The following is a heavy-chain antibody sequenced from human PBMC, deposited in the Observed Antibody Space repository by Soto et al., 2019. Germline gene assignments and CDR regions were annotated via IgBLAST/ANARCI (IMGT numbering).Heavy chain of an antibody. V-gene: IGHV3-30-3*01. Sequence: PGGSLRLSCAASGFTFRSYAMHWVRLAPGKGLKWMAVISYDGSNKHYADSVRGRFTISRDNSKNTLYLQMNSLRAEDTAVYYCARSTTVTTHFDYWGQGTLVTVSS. J-gene: IGHJ4*02. D-gene: IGHD4-17*01. CDR3: ARSTTVTTHFDY. CDR2: ISYDGSNK. CDR1: GFTFRSYA.